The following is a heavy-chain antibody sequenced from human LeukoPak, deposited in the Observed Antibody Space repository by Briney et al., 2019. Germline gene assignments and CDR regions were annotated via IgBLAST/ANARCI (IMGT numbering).Heavy chain of an antibody. V-gene: IGHV4-39*01. J-gene: IGHJ4*02. CDR3: ARHSIPYYAFWTGYFFDY. CDR2: IDYSGDT. CDR1: GDSISTSSSY. Sequence: SETLFLTCTVSGDSISTSSSYWGWIRQPPGKGLEWIGSIDYSGDTYYNPSLKSRVSISVDTSKNQFSLKLTSVTAADTTVYYCARHSIPYYAFWTGYFFDYWGQGALVTVSS. D-gene: IGHD3-3*01.